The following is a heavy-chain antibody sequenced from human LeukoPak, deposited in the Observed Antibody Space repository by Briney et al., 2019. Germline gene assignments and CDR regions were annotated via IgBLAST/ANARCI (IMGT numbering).Heavy chain of an antibody. CDR1: GYSISSGYY. J-gene: IGHJ6*03. CDR2: IYHSGST. CDR3: ARVYSITIFGVYYYMDV. D-gene: IGHD3-3*01. V-gene: IGHV4-38-2*02. Sequence: SETLSLTCTVSGYSISSGYYWGWIRQPPGKGLEWIGSIYHSGSTYYNPSLKSRVTISVDTSKNQFSLKLSSVTAADTAVYYCARVYSITIFGVYYYMDVWGKGTTVTVSS.